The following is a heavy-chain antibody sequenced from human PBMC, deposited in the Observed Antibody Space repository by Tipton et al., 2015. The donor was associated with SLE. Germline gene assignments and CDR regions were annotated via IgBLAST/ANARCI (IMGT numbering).Heavy chain of an antibody. Sequence: TLSLTCTVSGGSISSYYWSWIRQPPGKGLEWIGYIYYSGSTNYNPSPKSRVTISVDTSKNQFSLKLSSVTAADTAVYYCARDIAAADGYWGQGTLVTVSS. J-gene: IGHJ4*02. CDR3: ARDIAAADGY. CDR2: IYYSGST. V-gene: IGHV4-59*01. CDR1: GGSISSYY. D-gene: IGHD6-13*01.